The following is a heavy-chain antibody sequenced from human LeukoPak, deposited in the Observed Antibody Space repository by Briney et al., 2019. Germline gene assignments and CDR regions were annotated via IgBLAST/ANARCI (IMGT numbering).Heavy chain of an antibody. CDR1: GGSISSYY. D-gene: IGHD4-23*01. Sequence: SETLSLTFTVSGGSISSYYWTWIRQPPGKGLEWIGYTYYSGSTNYNPSLKSRVTISVDTSKNQFSLKLSSVTAADTAVYYCARQGRGYGGNSDYWGQGTLVTVSS. V-gene: IGHV4-59*08. J-gene: IGHJ4*02. CDR2: TYYSGST. CDR3: ARQGRGYGGNSDY.